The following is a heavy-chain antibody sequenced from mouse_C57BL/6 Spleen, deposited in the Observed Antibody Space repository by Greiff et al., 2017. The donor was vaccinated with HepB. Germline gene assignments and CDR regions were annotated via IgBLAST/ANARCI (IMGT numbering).Heavy chain of an antibody. CDR3: ARHEIYYGYDRGYFDY. J-gene: IGHJ2*01. Sequence: QVQLQQSGAELVKPGASVKLSCKASGYTFTEYTIHWVKQRSGQGLEWIGWFYPGSGSIKYNEKFKDKATLTADKSSSTVYMELSRLTSEDSAVYFCARHEIYYGYDRGYFDYWGQGTTLTVSS. D-gene: IGHD2-2*01. V-gene: IGHV1-62-2*01. CDR2: FYPGSGSI. CDR1: GYTFTEYT.